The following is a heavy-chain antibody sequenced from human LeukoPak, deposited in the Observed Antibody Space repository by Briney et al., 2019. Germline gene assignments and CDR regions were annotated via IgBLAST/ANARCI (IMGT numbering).Heavy chain of an antibody. CDR3: ARYSGTYYASSFDY. Sequence: GGSLRLTCAASRFTFTSYWMTWVRQAPGKGLEWVANLKEDGSEKYYVDSVKGRFTISRDNAKNSLYLQMNSLRAEDTAVYYCARYSGTYYASSFDYWGQGTLVTVSS. V-gene: IGHV3-7*01. CDR2: LKEDGSEK. J-gene: IGHJ4*02. D-gene: IGHD1-26*01. CDR1: RFTFTSYW.